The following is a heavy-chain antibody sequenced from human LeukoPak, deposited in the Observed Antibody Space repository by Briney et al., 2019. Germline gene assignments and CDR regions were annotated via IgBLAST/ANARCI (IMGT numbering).Heavy chain of an antibody. CDR3: VRGVGWILDY. J-gene: IGHJ4*02. Sequence: GGSLSLSCVASGFPSSSFWMTWVRQAPGKGLEWVAIIKEDGTEKYYVDSVKGRFTISRDNAKNSLYLQMNSLRAEDTAVYYCVRGVGWILDYWGQGILVTVAS. D-gene: IGHD2-2*03. CDR2: IKEDGTEK. CDR1: GFPSSSFW. V-gene: IGHV3-7*04.